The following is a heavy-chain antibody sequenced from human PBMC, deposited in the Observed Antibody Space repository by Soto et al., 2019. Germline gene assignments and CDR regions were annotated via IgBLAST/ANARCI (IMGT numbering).Heavy chain of an antibody. CDR1: GFTFRSYG. V-gene: IGHV3-30*18. Sequence: QMQLVESGGGVVQPGRSLRLSCAASGFTFRSYGMHWVRQAPGKGLEWVTVISYDGSDKYYADSVKGRFTVSRDNSKNTLYLKMNSLRPEDTAVYYCAKDVASSLQHWGQGTLVTVSS. CDR2: ISYDGSDK. J-gene: IGHJ1*01. CDR3: AKDVASSLQH. D-gene: IGHD2-15*01.